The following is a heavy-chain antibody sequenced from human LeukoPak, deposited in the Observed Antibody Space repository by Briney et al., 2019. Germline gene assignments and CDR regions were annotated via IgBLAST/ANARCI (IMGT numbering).Heavy chain of an antibody. J-gene: IGHJ4*02. V-gene: IGHV3-23*01. CDR3: AKDIGSYSGY. CDR1: GFTFSSYA. D-gene: IGHD1-26*01. CDR2: ICGSGVST. Sequence: GGSLRLSCAVSGFTFSSYAMSWVRQAPGKGLEWVSAICGSGVSTYYADSVKGRFTISRDNSKNTLYLQMNSLRAEDTAVYYCAKDIGSYSGYWGQGTLVTVSS.